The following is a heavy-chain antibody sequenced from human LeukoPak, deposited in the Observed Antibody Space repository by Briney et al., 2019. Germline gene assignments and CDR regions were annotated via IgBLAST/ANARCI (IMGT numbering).Heavy chain of an antibody. CDR2: IILIFGIA. D-gene: IGHD3-22*01. Sequence: SVKVSCKASGGTFSSYAISWVRQAPGQGLEWMGRIILIFGIANYAQKFQGRVTITADKSTSTAYMELSSQRSEDTAVYYCARGAYDSSGYRFDYWGQGTLVTVSS. CDR1: GGTFSSYA. J-gene: IGHJ4*02. V-gene: IGHV1-69*04. CDR3: ARGAYDSSGYRFDY.